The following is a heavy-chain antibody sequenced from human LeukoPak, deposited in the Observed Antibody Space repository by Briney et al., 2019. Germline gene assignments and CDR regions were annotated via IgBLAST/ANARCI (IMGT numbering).Heavy chain of an antibody. CDR3: ARHRYGSDTSCFGF. V-gene: IGHV4-34*01. Sequence: SETLSLTCAVYGGSLSGYFWSWIRQPPGKGLEWIGEINHSGSTNYNPSLKSRVTISVDTSKNQFSLKLSSVTAADTAVYYCARHRYGSDTSCFGFWGQGTLVTVSS. CDR1: GGSLSGYF. CDR2: INHSGST. J-gene: IGHJ4*02. D-gene: IGHD2-2*01.